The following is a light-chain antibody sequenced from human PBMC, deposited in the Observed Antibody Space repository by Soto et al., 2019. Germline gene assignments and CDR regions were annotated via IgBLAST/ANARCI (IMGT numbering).Light chain of an antibody. J-gene: IGLJ1*01. CDR3: SSYAGSNDFV. Sequence: QSVLTQPPSASGSPGQSVTLSCTGTSSDVGAYDFVSWYQQHPGKAPKLVIFEVSKRPSGVPDRFSGSKSGNTASLTVSGLQAEDEADYYSSSYAGSNDFVFGTGTKVTVL. V-gene: IGLV2-8*01. CDR1: SSDVGAYDF. CDR2: EVS.